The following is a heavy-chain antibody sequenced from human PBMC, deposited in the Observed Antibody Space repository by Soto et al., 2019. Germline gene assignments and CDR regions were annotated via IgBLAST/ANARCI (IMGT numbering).Heavy chain of an antibody. Sequence: QVQLVESGGGVVQPGRSLRLSCAASGFTFSSYAMHWVRQAPGKGLEWVAVISYDGSNKYYADSVKGRFTISRDNRKNRMERQMNSLGAYATAMYYCARTRGYCISNSCYGDDYYCMNVWGQRTPVTVS. V-gene: IGHV3-30-3*01. D-gene: IGHD2-2*01. CDR2: ISYDGSNK. J-gene: IGHJ6*02. CDR3: ARTRGYCISNSCYGDDYYCMNV. CDR1: GFTFSSYA.